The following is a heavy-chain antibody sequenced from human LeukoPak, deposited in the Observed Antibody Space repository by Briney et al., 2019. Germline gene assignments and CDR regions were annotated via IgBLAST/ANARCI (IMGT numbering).Heavy chain of an antibody. CDR1: GGSFSGYY. D-gene: IGHD5-18*01. V-gene: IGHV4-34*01. Sequence: SETLSLTCAVYGGSFSGYYWSWIRQPPGKGLEWIGEINHSGSTNYNPSLKSRVTISVDTSKNQFSLKLSSVTAADTAVYYCAARRGYSYGPPKDYWGQGTLVTVSS. CDR2: INHSGST. J-gene: IGHJ4*02. CDR3: AARRGYSYGPPKDY.